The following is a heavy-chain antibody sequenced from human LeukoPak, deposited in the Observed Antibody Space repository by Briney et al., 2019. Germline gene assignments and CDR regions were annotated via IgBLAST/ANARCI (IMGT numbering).Heavy chain of an antibody. CDR3: ARESLGSVDPRGYSSTVSQDV. CDR1: GFIVSSNY. D-gene: IGHD2-2*01. V-gene: IGHV3-53*01. Sequence: GSLRLSCAASGFIVSSNYMNWVRQAPGKGLEWVSVIYRDDSSYYADSVKGRFTISRDNSKNTVYLQMHSLRADDTAVYYCARESLGSVDPRGYSSTVSQDVWGKGTTVTISS. J-gene: IGHJ6*04. CDR2: IYRDDSS.